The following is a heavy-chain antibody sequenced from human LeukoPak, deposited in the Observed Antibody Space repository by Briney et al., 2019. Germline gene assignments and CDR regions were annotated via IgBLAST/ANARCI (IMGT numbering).Heavy chain of an antibody. V-gene: IGHV4-61*02. CDR2: IYTSGNT. CDR3: ARGRGSSWYYFDS. Sequence: SETLSLTCTVSGGSISGSSYYWSWVRQPAGKGLEWIGRIYTSGNTNYNPSLKGRVTMTIDTSKNQFSLDLSSVTAADTAVYYCARGRGSSWYYFDSWGQGTLVTISS. J-gene: IGHJ4*02. CDR1: GGSISGSSYY. D-gene: IGHD6-13*01.